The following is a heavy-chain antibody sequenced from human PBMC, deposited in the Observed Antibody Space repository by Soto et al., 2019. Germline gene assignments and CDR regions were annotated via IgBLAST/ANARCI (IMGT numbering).Heavy chain of an antibody. D-gene: IGHD4-17*01. V-gene: IGHV1-18*01. CDR3: ARVGSATVTTNNWFDP. Sequence: ASVKVSCKGSGYTFTSYGISGVRQAPGQGLEWMGWISAYNGNTNYAQKLQGRVTMTTDTSTSTAYMELRSLRSDDTAVYYCARVGSATVTTNNWFDPWGQGTLVTVSS. J-gene: IGHJ5*02. CDR2: ISAYNGNT. CDR1: GYTFTSYG.